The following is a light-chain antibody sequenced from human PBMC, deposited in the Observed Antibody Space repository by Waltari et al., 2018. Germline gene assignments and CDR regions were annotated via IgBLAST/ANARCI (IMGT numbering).Light chain of an antibody. Sequence: SALTRPAPVCGYPRQPSTLTRIVTISDVSRNIYVHYYQQHPGEVPILLIFDVSNRPSIVSKLFSGSKSSNTSSLTISGLQAEDESDYYCCSFTSRNTLVFGGGTKLTVL. CDR3: CSFTSRNTLV. CDR1: ISDVSRNIY. J-gene: IGLJ2*01. CDR2: DVS. V-gene: IGLV2-14*01.